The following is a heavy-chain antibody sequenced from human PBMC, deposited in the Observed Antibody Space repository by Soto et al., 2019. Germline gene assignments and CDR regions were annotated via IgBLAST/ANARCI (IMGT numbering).Heavy chain of an antibody. CDR1: GDSVSSNSAA. CDR3: ARERVMGRLLVTDY. Sequence: SQTLSLTCAISGDSVSSNSAAWTWIRQSPSRGLEWLGRTYYRYKWYNDYAVSVKSRITINPDTSKNQSSLQLNSVTPEDTAVYYCARERVMGRLLVTDYWGQGTLVTVSS. V-gene: IGHV6-1*01. J-gene: IGHJ4*02. CDR2: TYYRYKWYN. D-gene: IGHD3-9*01.